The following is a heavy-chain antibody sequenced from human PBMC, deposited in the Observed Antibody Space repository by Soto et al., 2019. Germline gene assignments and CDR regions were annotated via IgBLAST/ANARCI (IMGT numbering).Heavy chain of an antibody. D-gene: IGHD3-10*01. CDR3: ARQRPYYYGSGSYPIDY. Sequence: QVQLQESGPGLVKPSETLSLTCTVSGGSISSYYWSWIRQPPGKGLEWIGYIYYSGSTNYNPSLKSRVTIAVDTSTNQLSLKLSSVTAADTAVYYCARQRPYYYGSGSYPIDYGGQGTPVTVSS. J-gene: IGHJ4*02. V-gene: IGHV4-59*08. CDR1: GGSISSYY. CDR2: IYYSGST.